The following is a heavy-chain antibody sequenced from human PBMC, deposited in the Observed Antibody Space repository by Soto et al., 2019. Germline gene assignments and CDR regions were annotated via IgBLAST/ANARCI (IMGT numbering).Heavy chain of an antibody. CDR2: ISAYNGNT. J-gene: IGHJ5*02. Sequence: ASGKVSCKDSGYTFTSYAMHWVRQAPGQRLEWMGWISAYNGNTNYAQKLQGRVTMTTDTSTSTAYMELRSLSSDDTAVYYCAREVSIPVRDLIANWFAPSGQGTLVTVSS. D-gene: IGHD2-8*01. V-gene: IGHV1-18*01. CDR3: AREVSIPVRDLIANWFAP. CDR1: GYTFTSYA.